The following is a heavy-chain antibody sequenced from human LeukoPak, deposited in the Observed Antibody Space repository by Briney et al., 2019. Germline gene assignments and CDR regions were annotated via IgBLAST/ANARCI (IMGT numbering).Heavy chain of an antibody. CDR3: ARDMGRGVKTRGGNDY. Sequence: QSGGSLRLSCVASGFSFSSYGMHWVRRAPGKGLEWMTFIRFDGSEKYYADSVKGRFTISRDNSKNTLYLQMNSLRAEDTAVYYCARDMGRGVKTRGGNDYWGQGTLVTVSS. D-gene: IGHD3-10*01. CDR1: GFSFSSYG. J-gene: IGHJ4*02. V-gene: IGHV3-30*02. CDR2: IRFDGSEK.